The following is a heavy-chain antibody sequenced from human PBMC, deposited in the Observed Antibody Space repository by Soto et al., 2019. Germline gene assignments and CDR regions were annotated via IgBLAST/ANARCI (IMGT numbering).Heavy chain of an antibody. J-gene: IGHJ4*02. Sequence: QVQLVQSGAELKKPGASVKVSCKASGYTFSNYDMNWVRQATGQGPEWIGWVNPNNGDTGYAQKFQGRVTLTTDISTTTAYMELTSLRSEDTAIYYCATFSRKGSAIDFDYWGQGTLITVSS. CDR3: ATFSRKGSAIDFDY. CDR1: GYTFSNYD. V-gene: IGHV1-8*01. D-gene: IGHD3-10*01. CDR2: VNPNNGDT.